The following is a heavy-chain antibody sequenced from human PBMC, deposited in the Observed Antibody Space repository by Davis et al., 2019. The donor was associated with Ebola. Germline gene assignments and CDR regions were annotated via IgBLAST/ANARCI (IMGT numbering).Heavy chain of an antibody. Sequence: SETLSLTCAVSGSSFSGYDLPWIRQSPGKGLEWFGEINVGGYTNYNPSLKSRVTISIDTSKNQFSLKLNSVTAADTAVYYCAREGTGYWDQGTLVSV. CDR1: GSSFSGYD. D-gene: IGHD3-10*01. J-gene: IGHJ4*02. V-gene: IGHV4-34*01. CDR2: INVGGYT. CDR3: AREGTGY.